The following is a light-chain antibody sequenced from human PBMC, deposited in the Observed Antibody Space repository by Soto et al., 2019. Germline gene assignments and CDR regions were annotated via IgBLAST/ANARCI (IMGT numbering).Light chain of an antibody. CDR2: AES. J-gene: IGKJ1*01. CDR3: QDYGSSPQT. V-gene: IGKV3-20*01. CDR1: QRISSNY. Sequence: DIVVTQSPGTLSLSPGERATLSCRASQRISSNYLGWYQQKPGQAPRIVIYAESSRATGIPDRLSGSGSGTDLNLTISRLEPEDFAVYYCQDYGSSPQTFGQGTKVDI.